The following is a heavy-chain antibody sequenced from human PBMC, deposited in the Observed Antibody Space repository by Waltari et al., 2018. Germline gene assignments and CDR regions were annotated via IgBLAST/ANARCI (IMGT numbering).Heavy chain of an antibody. CDR2: ISYSGST. D-gene: IGHD5-12*01. Sequence: QRQLQESGPGLVKPAESRSLTGTVPGGSISSSSYYWRWIRKPPGKGLEWIGSISYSGSTYYNPSLTSRVTISVDTSKNQFSLQLSSVTAADTAVYYCARRPRWLQLQAAFDIWGQGTMVTVSS. CDR3: ARRPRWLQLQAAFDI. V-gene: IGHV4-39*07. J-gene: IGHJ3*02. CDR1: GGSISSSSYY.